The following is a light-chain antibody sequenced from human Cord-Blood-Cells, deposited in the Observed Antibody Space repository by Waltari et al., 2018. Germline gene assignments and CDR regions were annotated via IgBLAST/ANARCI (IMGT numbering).Light chain of an antibody. CDR3: NSRDSSGNHWV. V-gene: IGLV3-19*01. CDR2: GKN. CDR1: SLRSYY. J-gene: IGLJ3*02. Sequence: SSELTQDPAVSVALGQTVRITCQGDSLRSYYASWYQQKPGQAPVLVIYGKNNRPSGSPDRFSGSSSGNTASLTITGAQAEEEADYYCNSRDSSGNHWVFGGGTKLTVL.